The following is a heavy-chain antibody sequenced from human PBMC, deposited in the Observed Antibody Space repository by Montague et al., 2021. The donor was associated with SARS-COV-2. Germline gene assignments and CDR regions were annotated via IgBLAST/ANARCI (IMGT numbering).Heavy chain of an antibody. J-gene: IGHJ6*02. D-gene: IGHD6-13*01. Sequence: SETLSLTCTVSGGSISSYYWSWIRQPPGKGLEWIGYIYYSGSTNYNPSXXSRVTISVDTSKNQFSLKLSSVTAADTAVYYCARDRQLVGRGFGYYYYGLDVWGQGTAAAVSS. V-gene: IGHV4-59*01. CDR3: ARDRQLVGRGFGYYYYGLDV. CDR1: GGSISSYY. CDR2: IYYSGST.